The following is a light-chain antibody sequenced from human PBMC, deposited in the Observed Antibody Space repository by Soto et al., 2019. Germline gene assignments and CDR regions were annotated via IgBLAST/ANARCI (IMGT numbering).Light chain of an antibody. Sequence: EIVLTQSPATLSLSPGERATLSCRASQSLSSRNLAWYQQKPGQAPRPLIYDASNRATGIPARFSGSGSGTDFTLTISSLEPEDFAVYYCQQRSNWPRTFGQGTKVDIK. CDR3: QQRSNWPRT. CDR1: QSLSSRN. CDR2: DAS. V-gene: IGKV3-11*01. J-gene: IGKJ1*01.